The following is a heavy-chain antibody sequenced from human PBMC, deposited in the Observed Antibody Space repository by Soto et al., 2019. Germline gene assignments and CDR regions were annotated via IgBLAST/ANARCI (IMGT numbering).Heavy chain of an antibody. CDR2: INWNSGNI. Sequence: DVQLVESGGGLVQPGRSLRLSCAASGFTFDDYAMHWVRQAPGKGLEWVSGINWNSGNIGYADSVKGRFTISRDNAKNSLYLQMNSLRAEDTALYYCGKSSGGACCSYYMDVWGKGTTVTVSS. J-gene: IGHJ6*03. V-gene: IGHV3-9*01. CDR3: GKSSGGACCSYYMDV. CDR1: GFTFDDYA. D-gene: IGHD2-21*02.